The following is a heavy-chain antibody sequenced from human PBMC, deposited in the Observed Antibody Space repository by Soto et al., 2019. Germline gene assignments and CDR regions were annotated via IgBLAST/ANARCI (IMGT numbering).Heavy chain of an antibody. D-gene: IGHD3-16*02. Sequence: QVQLVESGGGVVQPGRSLRLSCAASGFTFSSYGMHWVRQAPGKGLEWVAVISYDGSNKYYEDAVKGGFTISSDNSKNTLYLQMNSLRAEETAVYYCARAFGGVIVRTYYYYGMDVGGQGTTVTVSS. V-gene: IGHV3-30*03. J-gene: IGHJ6*02. CDR2: ISYDGSNK. CDR1: GFTFSSYG. CDR3: ARAFGGVIVRTYYYYGMDV.